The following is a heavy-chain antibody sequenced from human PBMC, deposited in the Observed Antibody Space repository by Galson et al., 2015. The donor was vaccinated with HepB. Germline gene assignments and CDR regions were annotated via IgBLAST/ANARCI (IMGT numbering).Heavy chain of an antibody. D-gene: IGHD3-10*01. CDR2: ISYDGNNK. CDR3: ARGLMVRGTDSYYGMDV. CDR1: RFTFSSYA. V-gene: IGHV3-30-3*01. J-gene: IGHJ6*02. Sequence: SLRLSCAASRFTFSSYAIHWVRQAPGKGLEWVAVISYDGNNKYYADSVKGRLTISRDNSKNTVYLQMNSLRAADTAVYYCARGLMVRGTDSYYGMDVWGQGTTVTVSS.